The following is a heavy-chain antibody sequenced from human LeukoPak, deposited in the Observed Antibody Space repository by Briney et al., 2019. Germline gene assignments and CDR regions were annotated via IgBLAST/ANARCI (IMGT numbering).Heavy chain of an antibody. D-gene: IGHD2-21*02. CDR3: AKAGEMYSYCGGDCYPTYFDY. J-gene: IGHJ4*02. V-gene: IGHV3-74*01. CDR1: GFTFSSYW. CDR2: INSDGSST. Sequence: PGGSLRLSCAASGFTFSSYWMHWVRQAPGKGLVWVSRINSDGSSTSYADSVKGRFTISRDNSKNMLYLQVNSLSAEDTATYYCAKAGEMYSYCGGDCYPTYFDYWGQGTLVTVSS.